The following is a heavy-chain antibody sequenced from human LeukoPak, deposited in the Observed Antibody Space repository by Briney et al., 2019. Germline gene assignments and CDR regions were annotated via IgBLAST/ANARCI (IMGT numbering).Heavy chain of an antibody. Sequence: GGSLRLSCAASGFTFSKHWMLWVRQAPGKGLESVSRINTDGTVTTYADSVKGRFTVSRDNADNTMFLQMNSVRHEDTAVYYCATKQWLAPPPDSWGQGTPVTVSS. CDR1: GFTFSKHW. CDR2: INTDGTVT. CDR3: ATKQWLAPPPDS. D-gene: IGHD6-19*01. J-gene: IGHJ4*02. V-gene: IGHV3-74*01.